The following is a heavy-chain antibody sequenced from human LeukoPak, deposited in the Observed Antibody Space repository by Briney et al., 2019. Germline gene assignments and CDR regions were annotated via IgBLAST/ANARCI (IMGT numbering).Heavy chain of an antibody. CDR3: ASTTMIVVVRGSFDY. Sequence: PSETLSLTCAVYGGSFSGYYWSWIRQPPGKGLEWIGEINHSGSTNYNPSLKSRVTISVDTSKNQFSLKLSSVTAADTAVYYCASTTMIVVVRGSFDYWGQGTLVTVSS. V-gene: IGHV4-34*01. CDR1: GGSFSGYY. D-gene: IGHD3-22*01. CDR2: INHSGST. J-gene: IGHJ4*02.